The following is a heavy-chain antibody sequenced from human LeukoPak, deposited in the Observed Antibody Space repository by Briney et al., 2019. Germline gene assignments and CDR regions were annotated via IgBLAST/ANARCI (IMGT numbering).Heavy chain of an antibody. CDR2: INHSGST. J-gene: IGHJ5*02. CDR3: ARSSIYCSSTSCYGWFDP. CDR1: GGSVSGYY. V-gene: IGHV4-34*01. D-gene: IGHD2-2*01. Sequence: PSETLSLTCAVYGGSVSGYYWCWIRQPPGKGLEWIGEINHSGSTNYNPSLRSRVTISVDTSKNQLSLKLSSVTAADTAVYYCARSSIYCSSTSCYGWFDPWGQGTLVTVSS.